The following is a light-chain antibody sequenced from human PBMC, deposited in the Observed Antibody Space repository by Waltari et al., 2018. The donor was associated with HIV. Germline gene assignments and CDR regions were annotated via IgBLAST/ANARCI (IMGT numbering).Light chain of an antibody. CDR3: QSYDSSLSGSEV. J-gene: IGLJ2*01. V-gene: IGLV1-40*01. CDR1: SSNIGAGHD. Sequence: QSVLTQPPSVSGAPGQRVTISCTGSSSNIGAGHDVQWNQQPPRTSPTLLHNGNSNRPSGVPDRFSGSKSGTSASLAITGLQAEDEADYYCQSYDSSLSGSEVFGGGTKLTVL. CDR2: GNS.